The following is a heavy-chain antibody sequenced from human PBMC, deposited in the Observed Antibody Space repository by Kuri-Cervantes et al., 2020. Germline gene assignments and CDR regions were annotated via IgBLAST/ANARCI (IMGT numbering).Heavy chain of an antibody. Sequence: GSLRLSCAVSGGSISSSNWWSWVRQPPGKGLEWIGEIYHSGSTNYNPSLKSRVTMSVDTSKNQFSLKLSSVTAADTAVYYCARVDSWYGSSALDYWGQGTLVTVSS. CDR1: GGSISSSNW. D-gene: IGHD6-13*01. V-gene: IGHV4-4*02. CDR3: ARVDSWYGSSALDY. CDR2: IYHSGST. J-gene: IGHJ4*02.